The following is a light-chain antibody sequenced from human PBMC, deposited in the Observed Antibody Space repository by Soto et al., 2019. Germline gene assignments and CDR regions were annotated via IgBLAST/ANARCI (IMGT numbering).Light chain of an antibody. CDR1: QCVSSY. CDR3: QQRRNLPFT. Sequence: EIVLTQSPATLSLSPGERATLSCRASQCVSSYLAWYQQKPGQAPRLLIYDASNRATGIPARFSGSGSGTDFTLTISSLEPEDFVVYYCQQRRNLPFTFGPGTKVDIK. CDR2: DAS. J-gene: IGKJ3*01. V-gene: IGKV3-11*01.